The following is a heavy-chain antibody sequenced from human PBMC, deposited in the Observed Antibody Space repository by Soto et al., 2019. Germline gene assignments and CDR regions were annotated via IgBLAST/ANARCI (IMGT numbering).Heavy chain of an antibody. J-gene: IGHJ6*03. CDR1: GGSISSSSYY. CDR3: ARHATTVTTHHYYYYMDV. V-gene: IGHV4-39*01. Sequence: SETLSLTCTVSGGSISSSSYYWGWIRQPPGKGLEWIGSIYYSGSTYYNPSLKSRVTISVDTSKNQFSLKLSSVTAADTAVYYCARHATTVTTHHYYYYMDVWGKGTTVTVSS. CDR2: IYYSGST. D-gene: IGHD4-17*01.